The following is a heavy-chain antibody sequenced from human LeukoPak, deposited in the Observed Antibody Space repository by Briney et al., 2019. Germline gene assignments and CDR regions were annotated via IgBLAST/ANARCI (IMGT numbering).Heavy chain of an antibody. J-gene: IGHJ4*02. CDR3: ARELGRDGYNLLDS. CDR1: RDSVSSNSAA. V-gene: IGHV6-1*01. D-gene: IGHD5-24*01. Sequence: SQTLSLTCAISRDSVSSNSAAWNWIRQSPSGALEWLGRTYYRSRGYNDYAVSVKSRIIIKPDTSKNQCTLQLNSVTPEDTAVYYCARELGRDGYNLLDSWGQGTLVTVSS. CDR2: TYYRSRGYN.